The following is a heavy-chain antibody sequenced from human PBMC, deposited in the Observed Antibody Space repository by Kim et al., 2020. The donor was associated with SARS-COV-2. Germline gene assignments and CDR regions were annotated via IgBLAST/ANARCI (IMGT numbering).Heavy chain of an antibody. J-gene: IGHJ5*02. D-gene: IGHD3-10*01. CDR1: GGSISSYY. Sequence: SETLSLTCTVSGGSISSYYWSWIRQPPGKGLEWIGYIYYSGSTNYNPSLKSRVTISVDTSKNQFSLKLSSVTAADTAVYYCARDLRGVRGEGEENWFDPWGQGTLVTVSS. CDR3: ARDLRGVRGEGEENWFDP. CDR2: IYYSGST. V-gene: IGHV4-59*01.